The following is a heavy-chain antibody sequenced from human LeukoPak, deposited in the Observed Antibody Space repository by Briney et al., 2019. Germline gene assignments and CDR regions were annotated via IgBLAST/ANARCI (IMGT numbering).Heavy chain of an antibody. V-gene: IGHV3-53*01. J-gene: IGHJ4*02. Sequence: QPGGSLRLSCAASGFTVSKNYYMNWVRQAPGKGLEWVSVIYSAGITYYADSVKGRFTISRDNSKNTVYLQMNSLRAEDTAVYYCARGHDYGGAWYYFDCWGQGTLVTVSS. CDR3: ARGHDYGGAWYYFDC. CDR1: GFTVSKNY. D-gene: IGHD4-23*01. CDR2: IYSAGIT.